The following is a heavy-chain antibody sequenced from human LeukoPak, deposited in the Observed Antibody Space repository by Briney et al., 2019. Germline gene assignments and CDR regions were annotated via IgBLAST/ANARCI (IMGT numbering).Heavy chain of an antibody. D-gene: IGHD4-23*01. CDR3: ASDYGGNFPDAFDI. J-gene: IGHJ3*02. CDR1: GGSISSYY. Sequence: SETLSLTCTVSGGSISSYYWSWIRQPPGKGLEWIGYTYYSGSTNYNPSLKSRVTISVDTSKNQFSLKLSSVTAADTAVYYCASDYGGNFPDAFDIWGQGTMVTVSS. V-gene: IGHV4-59*01. CDR2: TYYSGST.